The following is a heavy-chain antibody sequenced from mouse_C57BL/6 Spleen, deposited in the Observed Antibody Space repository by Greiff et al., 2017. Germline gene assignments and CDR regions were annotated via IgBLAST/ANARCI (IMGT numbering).Heavy chain of an antibody. CDR1: GYTFTDYN. CDR3: ARSIYYDYDGPYYAMDY. CDR2: INPNNGGT. V-gene: IGHV1-18*01. Sequence: EVKLMESGPELVKPGASVKIPCKASGYTFTDYNMDWVKQSHGKSLEWIGDINPNNGGTIYNQKFKGKATLTVDKSSSTAYMELRSLTSEDTAVYYCARSIYYDYDGPYYAMDYWGQGTSVTVSS. D-gene: IGHD2-4*01. J-gene: IGHJ4*01.